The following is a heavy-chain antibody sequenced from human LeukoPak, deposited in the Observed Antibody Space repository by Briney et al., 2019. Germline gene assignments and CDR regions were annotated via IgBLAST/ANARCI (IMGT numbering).Heavy chain of an antibody. CDR2: ISYDGSNK. CDR1: GFTFSSYG. J-gene: IGHJ3*02. CDR3: TKGIVSAFDI. D-gene: IGHD2-15*01. V-gene: IGHV3-30*18. Sequence: PGGSLRLSCAASGFTFSSYGMHWVRQAPGKGLEWVAVISYDGSNKYYADSVKGRLTISRDNSKNTLYLQMNSLRAEDTAVYYCTKGIVSAFDIWGQGTMVTVSS.